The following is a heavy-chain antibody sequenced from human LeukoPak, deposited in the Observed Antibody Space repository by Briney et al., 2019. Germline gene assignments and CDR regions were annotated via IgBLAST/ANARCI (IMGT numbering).Heavy chain of an antibody. CDR3: AKLMDNNYDGSAFDY. J-gene: IGHJ4*02. Sequence: ASVKVSCKTSGYIFTDYAIVWVRQAPGQGLTWIGWVGTYDGKTNYAQEVQDRVTMTTDTSASTAYVELRSLTSDDTALYYCAKLMDNNYDGSAFDYWGQGTLVTVSS. V-gene: IGHV1-18*01. CDR1: GYIFTDYA. CDR2: VGTYDGKT. D-gene: IGHD3-22*01.